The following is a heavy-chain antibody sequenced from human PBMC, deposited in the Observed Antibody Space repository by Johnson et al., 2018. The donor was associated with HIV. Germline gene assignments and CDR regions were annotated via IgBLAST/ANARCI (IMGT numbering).Heavy chain of an antibody. D-gene: IGHD1-26*01. CDR3: ARRDSGSLSFDL. J-gene: IGHJ3*01. CDR2: INWNGGNT. Sequence: VQLVESGGGVLRPGASLRLSCEGFGFIFDDYGLNWVRQGPGKGLEWVSGINWNGGNTGYADLVKGRCTISRDNDKSSVYMQMNNLRAEDTAFYYCARRDSGSLSFDLWGQGTMVTVSS. V-gene: IGHV3-20*04. CDR1: GFIFDDYG.